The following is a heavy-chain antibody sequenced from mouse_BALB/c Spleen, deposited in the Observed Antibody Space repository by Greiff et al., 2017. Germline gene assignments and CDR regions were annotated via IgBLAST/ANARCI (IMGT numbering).Heavy chain of an antibody. CDR1: GISITTGNYR. Sequence: EVQLQESGPGLVKPSQTVSLTCTVTGISITTGNYRWSWIRQFPGNKLEWIGYIYYSGTITYNPSLTSRTTITRDTSKNQFFLEMNSLTAEDTATYYCARARGDYYAMDYWGQGTSGTVSA. V-gene: IGHV3-5*02. J-gene: IGHJ4*01. CDR2: IYYSGTI. CDR3: ARARGDYYAMDY.